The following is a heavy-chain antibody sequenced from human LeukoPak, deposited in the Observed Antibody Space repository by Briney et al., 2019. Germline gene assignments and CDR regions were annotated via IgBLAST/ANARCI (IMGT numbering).Heavy chain of an antibody. CDR2: IYPGDSDT. CDR3: ARHSSGWYFTGSDAFDI. J-gene: IGHJ3*02. V-gene: IGHV5-51*01. CDR1: GYSFTSYW. D-gene: IGHD6-19*01. Sequence: GESLKISCKGAGYSFTSYWIGWVRQMPGKGLEWMGIIYPGDSDTRYSPSFQGQVTISADKSISTAYLQWSSLKASDTAMYYCARHSSGWYFTGSDAFDIWGQGTMVTVSS.